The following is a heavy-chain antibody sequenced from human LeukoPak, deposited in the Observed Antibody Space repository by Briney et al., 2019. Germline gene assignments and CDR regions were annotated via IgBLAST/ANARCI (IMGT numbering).Heavy chain of an antibody. CDR2: VSTTGDIR. CDR3: ARYSRWGTGNWYFDL. D-gene: IGHD6-6*01. Sequence: GGSLRLSCAGSGFTFSGYEMNWVRQAPGKGLEWLSYVSTTGDIRHYADSVTGRFTISRDNAENALHLQMNSLRVVDTAIYYCARYSRWGTGNWYFDLWGRGTLVTVSS. J-gene: IGHJ2*01. V-gene: IGHV3-48*03. CDR1: GFTFSGYE.